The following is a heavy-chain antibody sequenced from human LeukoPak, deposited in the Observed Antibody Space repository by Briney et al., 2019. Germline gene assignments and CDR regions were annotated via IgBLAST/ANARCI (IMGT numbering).Heavy chain of an antibody. CDR2: IDTDEGST. Sequence: GGSLRLSCAASGFTFSSYWMHWVRQAPGKGLVWVSRIDTDEGSTSYADSAKGQFTISRDNAKNTLYLQMNSLRAEDTAVYYCARDGSLPDYWGQGTLVSVSS. CDR3: ARDGSLPDY. CDR1: GFTFSSYW. J-gene: IGHJ4*02. V-gene: IGHV3-74*01.